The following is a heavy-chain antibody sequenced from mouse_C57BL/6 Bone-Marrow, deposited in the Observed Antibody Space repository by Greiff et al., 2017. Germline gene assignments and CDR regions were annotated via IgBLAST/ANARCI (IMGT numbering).Heavy chain of an antibody. CDR3: ARASTVEGDY. D-gene: IGHD1-1*01. J-gene: IGHJ2*01. CDR1: GYTFTSYT. Sequence: QVQLQQSGAELARPGASVKMSCKASGYTFTSYTMHWVKQRPGQGLEWIGYINPSSGYTKYNQKFKDKATLTADKSSSTAYMQLSSLTSEDSAVYYGARASTVEGDYRGQGTTLTVST. V-gene: IGHV1-4*01. CDR2: INPSSGYT.